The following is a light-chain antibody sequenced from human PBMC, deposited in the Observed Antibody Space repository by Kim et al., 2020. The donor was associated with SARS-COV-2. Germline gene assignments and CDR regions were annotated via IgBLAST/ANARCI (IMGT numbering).Light chain of an antibody. J-gene: IGKJ4*01. V-gene: IGKV3-20*01. CDR3: QQYDNSLLT. Sequence: SPGERAPLSCKASQSLSSNFLAWYQQKPGQAPRLLISDASSRAIGIPDRFSGSGSGTDFTLTISRLEPEDFAVYYCQQYDNSLLTFGGGTKVDIK. CDR2: DAS. CDR1: QSLSSNF.